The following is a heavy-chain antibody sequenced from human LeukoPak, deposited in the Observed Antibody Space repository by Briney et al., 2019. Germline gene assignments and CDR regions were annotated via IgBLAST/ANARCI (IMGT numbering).Heavy chain of an antibody. CDR2: IVVGSGNT. CDR1: GFTFTSSA. D-gene: IGHD3-22*01. V-gene: IGHV1-58*01. J-gene: IGHJ4*02. Sequence: SVKVSCKASGFTFTSSAVQWVRQARGQRLEWIGWIVVGSGNTNYAQKFQERVTITRDMSTSTAHMELSSLRSEDTAVYYCAAVDSSGYYYGSGDYWGQGTLVTVSS. CDR3: AAVDSSGYYYGSGDY.